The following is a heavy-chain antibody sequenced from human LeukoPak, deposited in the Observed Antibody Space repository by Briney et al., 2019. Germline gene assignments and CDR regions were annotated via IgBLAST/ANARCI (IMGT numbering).Heavy chain of an antibody. CDR2: IYYTGST. Sequence: SETLSLTCTISGGSVSSRSYYWGWIRQPPGKGLEWIGSIYYTGSTYYNASLKSRVAISVDTSKNQFSLTLNSVTAADTAVYYCARQSPTFNCGIWGQGTMVSVSS. V-gene: IGHV4-39*01. CDR1: GGSVSSRSYY. CDR3: ARQSPTFNCGI. J-gene: IGHJ3*02. D-gene: IGHD1-1*01.